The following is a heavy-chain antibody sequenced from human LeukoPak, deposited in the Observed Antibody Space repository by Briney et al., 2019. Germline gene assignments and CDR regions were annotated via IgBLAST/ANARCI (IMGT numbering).Heavy chain of an antibody. V-gene: IGHV4-59*08. CDR3: ARQNYDILTGYYPYFDY. J-gene: IGHJ4*02. CDR2: IYYSGST. CDR1: GGSISSYY. Sequence: PSETLSLTCTVSGGSISSYYWSWIRQPPGKGLEWIGYIYYSGSTNYNPSLKSRVTISVDTSKNQFSLKLSSVTAADTAVYYCARQNYDILTGYYPYFDYWGQGTLVTVSS. D-gene: IGHD3-9*01.